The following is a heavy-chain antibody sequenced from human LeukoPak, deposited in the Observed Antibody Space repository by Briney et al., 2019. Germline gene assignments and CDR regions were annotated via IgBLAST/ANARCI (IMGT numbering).Heavy chain of an antibody. J-gene: IGHJ3*02. D-gene: IGHD3-3*01. CDR2: IKQDGSEK. Sequence: GGSLRLSCAASGFTFSSYWMSWVRQAPGKGLEWVANIKQDGSEKYYVDSVKGRFTISRDNAKNSLYLQMNSLRAEDTAVCYCARGRKIFGVVIMDAFDIWGQGTMVTVSS. CDR1: GFTFSSYW. CDR3: ARGRKIFGVVIMDAFDI. V-gene: IGHV3-7*01.